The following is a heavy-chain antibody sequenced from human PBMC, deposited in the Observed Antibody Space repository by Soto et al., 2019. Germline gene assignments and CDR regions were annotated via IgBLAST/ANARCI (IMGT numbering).Heavy chain of an antibody. D-gene: IGHD3-10*01. J-gene: IGHJ4*02. CDR3: AIGGPGGPLGE. V-gene: IGHV3-23*01. Sequence: WWSLRLSCAASGFIFSSYTMSWFRQAPGKGLEWVSGISGSGDSTYYADSVKGRFTISRDNSKNTLYLQMNSLRAEDTAVYYCAIGGPGGPLGEWGQGILVTVSS. CDR1: GFIFSSYT. CDR2: ISGSGDST.